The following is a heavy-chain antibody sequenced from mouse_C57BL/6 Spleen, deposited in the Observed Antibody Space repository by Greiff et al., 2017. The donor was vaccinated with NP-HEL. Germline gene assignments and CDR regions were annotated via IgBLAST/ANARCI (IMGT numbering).Heavy chain of an antibody. D-gene: IGHD2-10*02. CDR1: GYTFTSYW. CDR2: IDPSDSYT. CDR3: ARSERYGNYPWYFDV. V-gene: IGHV1-50*01. Sequence: QVQLQQPGAELVKPGASVKLSCKASGYTFTSYWMQWVKQRPGQGLEWIGEIDPSDSYTNYNQKFKGKATLTVDTSSSTAYMQLSSLTSEDSAVYYCARSERYGNYPWYFDVWGTGTTVTVSS. J-gene: IGHJ1*03.